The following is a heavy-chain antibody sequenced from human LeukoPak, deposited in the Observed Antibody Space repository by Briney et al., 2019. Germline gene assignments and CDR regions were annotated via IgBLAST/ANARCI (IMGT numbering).Heavy chain of an antibody. V-gene: IGHV3-7*05. Sequence: GGSLRLSCAASGFTFSSYWMSWVRQAPGKGPEWVANIKQDGGEKYYVDSVKGRFTISRDKAKNSLYLQMNSLRAEDTAVYYCARSSKAESTRYSSGWYSGPPYYYGMDVWGQGTTVIVSS. CDR1: GFTFSSYW. CDR2: IKQDGGEK. D-gene: IGHD6-19*01. CDR3: ARSSKAESTRYSSGWYSGPPYYYGMDV. J-gene: IGHJ6*02.